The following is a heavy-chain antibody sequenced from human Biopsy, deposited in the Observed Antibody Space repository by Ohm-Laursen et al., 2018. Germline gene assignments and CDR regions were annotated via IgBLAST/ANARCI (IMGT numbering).Heavy chain of an antibody. D-gene: IGHD3-10*01. CDR1: GFTVSNKY. CDR2: INQDGSEK. CDR3: ARGGEGSGSFVKPPKTWFDP. J-gene: IGHJ5*02. V-gene: IGHV3-7*01. Sequence: SLRLSCAASGFTVSNKYMSWVRQAPGKGLEWVANINQDGSEKYYVDSVKGRFTISRDNAENSLYLEMNSLRTEDTAVYYCARGGEGSGSFVKPPKTWFDPWGQGTLVTVSS.